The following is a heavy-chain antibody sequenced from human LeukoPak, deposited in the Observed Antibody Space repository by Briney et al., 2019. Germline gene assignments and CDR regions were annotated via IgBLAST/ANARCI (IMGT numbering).Heavy chain of an antibody. CDR2: ISADNGDT. D-gene: IGHD3-10*01. V-gene: IGHV1-18*01. Sequence: ASVKVSCKASGYTFTSYGISWVRQAPGQGLEWMGWISADNGDTNYAQKLQGRVTMTTDTSTSTAYMELRSLRSEDTAVYYCARDYYGTPPLDYWGQGTLVTVSS. CDR3: ARDYYGTPPLDY. J-gene: IGHJ4*02. CDR1: GYTFTSYG.